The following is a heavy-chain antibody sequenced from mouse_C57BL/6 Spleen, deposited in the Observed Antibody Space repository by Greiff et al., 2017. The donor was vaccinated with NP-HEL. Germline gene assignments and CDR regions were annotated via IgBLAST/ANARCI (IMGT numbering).Heavy chain of an antibody. D-gene: IGHD1-1*01. J-gene: IGHJ1*03. CDR3: ARYGSGYFDV. V-gene: IGHV1-80*01. CDR2: IYPGDGDT. Sequence: GASVKISCKASGYAFSSYWMNWVKQRPGKGLEWIGQIYPGDGDTNYNGKFKGKATLTADKSSSTAYMQLSSLTSEDSAVYFCARYGSGYFDVWGTGTTVTVSS. CDR1: GYAFSSYW.